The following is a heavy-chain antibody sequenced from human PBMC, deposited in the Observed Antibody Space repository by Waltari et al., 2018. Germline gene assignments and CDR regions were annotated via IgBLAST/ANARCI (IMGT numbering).Heavy chain of an antibody. V-gene: IGHV4-34*01. CDR3: ARGRRAAAGNLGY. CDR1: GGSFSGYY. CDR2: IKHSGST. Sequence: QVQLQQWGAGLLKPSETLSLTCAVYGGSFSGYYCSWIRQPPGKGLGWLGEIKHSGSTNYSPYLKSRVTISVDTSKNQFSLELSSVTAADTAVYYCARGRRAAAGNLGYWGQGTLVTVSS. D-gene: IGHD6-13*01. J-gene: IGHJ4*02.